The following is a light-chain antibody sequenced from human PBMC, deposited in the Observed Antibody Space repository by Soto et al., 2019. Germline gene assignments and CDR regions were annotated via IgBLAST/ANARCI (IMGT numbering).Light chain of an antibody. CDR2: DAF. J-gene: IGKJ2*01. CDR3: QQRSSWPT. CDR1: QSVSSN. V-gene: IGKV3-11*01. Sequence: EIVLTQSPATLSLSPAERATLSCRASQSVSSNLAWYQQKLGQAPRLLIYDAFNRATGIPARFSGSGSGTDFTLTISNLEPEDFAVYYCQQRSSWPTFGQGTKLEIK.